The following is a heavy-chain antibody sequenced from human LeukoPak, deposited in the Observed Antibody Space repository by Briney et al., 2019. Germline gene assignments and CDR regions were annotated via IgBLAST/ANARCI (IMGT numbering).Heavy chain of an antibody. CDR1: GFTVSSTY. CDR3: ARDGEYSSGWSAFDY. J-gene: IGHJ4*02. V-gene: IGHV3-53*01. CDR2: IYTGGST. Sequence: GGSLRLSCAASGFTVSSTYMSWVRQAPGKGLEWVSIIYTGGSTYYADSVKGRFTISRDNSKNTLYLQMNSLRAEDTAVYYCARDGEYSSGWSAFDYWGQGTLVTVSS. D-gene: IGHD6-19*01.